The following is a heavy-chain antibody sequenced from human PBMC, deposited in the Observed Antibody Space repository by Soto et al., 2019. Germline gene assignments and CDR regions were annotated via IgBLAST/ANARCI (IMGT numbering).Heavy chain of an antibody. J-gene: IGHJ3*02. D-gene: IGHD3-3*01. CDR3: AREPHGFLELSSVFAFDI. V-gene: IGHV3-11*01. CDR2: INDSGDTI. CDR1: GFTVSDYH. Sequence: QGQLVQSGGGLVKPGGSLRLSCAASGFTVSDYHMNWIRQAPGKGLEWVSYINDSGDTIYYLDSLKGRITISRDNAKNSLFLQMNSLRAEDTAVYYCAREPHGFLELSSVFAFDIWGQGTMVTVSS.